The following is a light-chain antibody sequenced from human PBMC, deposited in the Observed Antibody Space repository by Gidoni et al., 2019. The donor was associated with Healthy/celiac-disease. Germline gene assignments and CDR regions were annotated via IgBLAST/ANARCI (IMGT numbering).Light chain of an antibody. CDR1: QDISNH. CDR2: YAS. J-gene: IGKJ1*01. CDR3: QQYDNLPSWT. V-gene: IGKV1-33*01. Sequence: DIQMTQSASSLSASVGDRVTITCQASQDISNHLNWYQQKPGKAPKLLIYYASNLETGVPSRFSGSGSGTDFTFPISSLQPEDIATYYCQQYDNLPSWTFGQGTKVEIK.